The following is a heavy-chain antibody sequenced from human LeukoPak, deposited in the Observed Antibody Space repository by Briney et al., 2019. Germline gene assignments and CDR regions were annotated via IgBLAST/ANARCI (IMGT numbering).Heavy chain of an antibody. CDR1: GYIFTNYG. CDR3: ARGAPAYSSGWYFDL. J-gene: IGHJ4*02. V-gene: IGHV1-18*01. D-gene: IGHD6-19*01. CDR2: ISPFNGNT. Sequence: GASVKVSCKASGYIFTNYGFTWVRQAPGQGLEWMGWISPFNGNTNYAQKHQDRVTMTTDKSTSTAYLEVRSLRSGDTAVYYCARGAPAYSSGWYFDLWGQGILVTVSS.